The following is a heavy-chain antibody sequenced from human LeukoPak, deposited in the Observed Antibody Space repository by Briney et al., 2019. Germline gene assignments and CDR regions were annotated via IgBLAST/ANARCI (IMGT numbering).Heavy chain of an antibody. CDR3: ARDAYRDRYFDY. D-gene: IGHD4-11*01. Sequence: GGSLRLSCAASGFTFSSYSMNWVHQAPGKGLEWVSSISSSSSYIYYADSVKGRFTISRDNAKNSLYLQMNSLRAEDTAVYYCARDAYRDRYFDYWGQGTLVTVSS. CDR2: ISSSSSYI. CDR1: GFTFSSYS. V-gene: IGHV3-21*01. J-gene: IGHJ4*02.